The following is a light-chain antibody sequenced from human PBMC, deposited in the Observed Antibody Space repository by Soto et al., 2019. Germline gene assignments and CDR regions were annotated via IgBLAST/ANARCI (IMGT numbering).Light chain of an antibody. CDR1: RAISSW. J-gene: IGKJ4*01. CDR2: AAS. Sequence: DIQATQSPPSVSASVGDRVTITCRASRAISSWLAWYQQKPGKAPNLLIYAASALQSGVPSRFSGSGSGTEFTLTISSLQPEDFATYYCQQADTFPALTFGGGTRVERK. V-gene: IGKV1-12*01. CDR3: QQADTFPALT.